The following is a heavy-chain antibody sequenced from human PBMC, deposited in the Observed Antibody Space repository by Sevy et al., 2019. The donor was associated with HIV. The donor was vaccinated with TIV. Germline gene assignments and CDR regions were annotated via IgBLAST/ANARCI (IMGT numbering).Heavy chain of an antibody. CDR1: GFTFSSYE. CDR3: ARVPWVQNDIFSRTRLYFDY. D-gene: IGHD3-9*01. V-gene: IGHV3-48*03. CDR2: ISSSGSTI. J-gene: IGHJ4*02. Sequence: GGSLRLSCAASGFTFSSYEMNWVRQAPGKGLEWVSYISSSGSTIYYADSVKGRFTISRDKAKNSLYLQMNSLRAEDTAVYYCARVPWVQNDIFSRTRLYFDYWGQGTLVTVSS.